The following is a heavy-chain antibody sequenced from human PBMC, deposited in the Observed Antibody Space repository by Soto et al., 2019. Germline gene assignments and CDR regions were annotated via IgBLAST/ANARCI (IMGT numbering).Heavy chain of an antibody. CDR1: GFTFYSHG. CDR3: KASPPAAPRDWFGP. V-gene: IGHV3-30*03. CDR2: ISYDGRFK. Sequence: GGSLRLSCAASGFTFYSHGMHWVRQAPGKGLEWVAVISYDGRFKYYADSVKGRFTISRDDSKNTLYLQMNSLRAEDTAVYYCKASPPAAPRDWFGPWGQGTLVTVSS. J-gene: IGHJ5*02.